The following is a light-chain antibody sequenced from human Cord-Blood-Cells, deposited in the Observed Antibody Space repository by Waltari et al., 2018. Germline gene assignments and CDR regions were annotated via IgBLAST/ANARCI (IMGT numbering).Light chain of an antibody. CDR2: GNS. CDR1: SSNIGAGYD. CDR3: QSYDSSLSGWV. J-gene: IGLJ3*02. Sequence: QSVLTQPPSVSGAPGQRVTIPCTGSSSNIGAGYDVHWYQQLPGTAPKLLIYGNSTRPSGVPDRFSGSKSGTSASLASTGLQAEDEADYYCQSYDSSLSGWVFGGGTKLTVL. V-gene: IGLV1-40*01.